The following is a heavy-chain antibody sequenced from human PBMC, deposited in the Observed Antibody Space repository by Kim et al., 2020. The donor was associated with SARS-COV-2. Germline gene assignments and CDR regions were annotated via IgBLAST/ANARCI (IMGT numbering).Heavy chain of an antibody. D-gene: IGHD1-7*01. CDR3: AREVTGTSDWFVP. Sequence: GGSLRLSCAASGFTFSSYSMNWVRQAPGKGLEWVSSISSSSSYIYYADSVKGRFTISRDNAKNSLYLQMNSLRAEDTAVYYCAREVTGTSDWFVPWGQGTLVTVAS. CDR1: GFTFSSYS. J-gene: IGHJ5*02. CDR2: ISSSSSYI. V-gene: IGHV3-21*01.